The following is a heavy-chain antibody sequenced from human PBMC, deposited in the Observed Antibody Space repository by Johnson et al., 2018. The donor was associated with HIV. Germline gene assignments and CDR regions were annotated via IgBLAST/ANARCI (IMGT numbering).Heavy chain of an antibody. CDR1: RFTFSDYY. CDR2: ISSSGGTI. CDR3: ARDRGYWDAFDI. J-gene: IGHJ3*02. Sequence: VQLVESGGGVVQPGRSLRLSCAASRFTFSDYYMSWIRQTPGKGLEWVSYISSSGGTIYYADSVKGRFSISRDNAKNSLYLQMNSLRAEDTAVYYCARDRGYWDAFDIWGQGTMVIVSS. D-gene: IGHD3-22*01. V-gene: IGHV3-11*04.